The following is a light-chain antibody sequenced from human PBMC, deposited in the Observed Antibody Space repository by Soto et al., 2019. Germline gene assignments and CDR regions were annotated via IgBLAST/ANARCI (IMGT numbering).Light chain of an antibody. V-gene: IGKV3-11*01. CDR1: QSVSTY. Sequence: VLTQSPVTLSLSPGDRATLSCRASQSVSTYLAWYRQVPGQPPRLLIYDTTNRAASIPPRFSGSRSGTDFTLTISSVEPEDFALYYCHQRNTFGQGTRLEIK. CDR3: HQRNT. J-gene: IGKJ5*01. CDR2: DTT.